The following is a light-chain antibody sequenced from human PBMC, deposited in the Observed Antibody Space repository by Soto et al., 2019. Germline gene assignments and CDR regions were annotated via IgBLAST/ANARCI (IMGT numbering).Light chain of an antibody. Sequence: EIVLTQSPGTLSLSPGESATLSCGASQTISSTYLAWYQQRPGQAPRLLIFAASRRATGIPDRFSGSGSGTDFTLTISRLEREDSAVYYCNQYGTSWTFGQGTKV. CDR3: NQYGTSWT. J-gene: IGKJ1*01. CDR1: QTISSTY. V-gene: IGKV3-20*01. CDR2: AAS.